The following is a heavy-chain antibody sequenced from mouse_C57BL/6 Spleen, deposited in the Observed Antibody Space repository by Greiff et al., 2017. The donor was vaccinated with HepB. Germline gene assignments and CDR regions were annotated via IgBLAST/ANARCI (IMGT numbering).Heavy chain of an antibody. D-gene: IGHD1-1*01. Sequence: DVMLVESGGGLVQPGGSLKLSCAASGFTFSDYYMYWVRQTPEKRLEWVAYISNGGGSTYYPDTVKGRFTISRDNAKNTLYLQMSRLKSEDTAMYYCARHEGYYGFDYWGQGTTLTVSS. V-gene: IGHV5-12*01. J-gene: IGHJ2*01. CDR3: ARHEGYYGFDY. CDR2: ISNGGGST. CDR1: GFTFSDYY.